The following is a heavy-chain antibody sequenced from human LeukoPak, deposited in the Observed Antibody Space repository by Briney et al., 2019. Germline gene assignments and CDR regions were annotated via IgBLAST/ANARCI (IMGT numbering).Heavy chain of an antibody. CDR1: GFTFSSYA. V-gene: IGHV3-23*01. CDR3: AKWAYIVVVPAAYFDY. Sequence: GGSLRLSCAASGFTFSSYAISWVRQAPGKGLEWVSAISGSGGSTYYADSVKGRFTISRDNSKNTLYLQMNSLRAEDTAVYYCAKWAYIVVVPAAYFDYWGQGTLVTVSS. D-gene: IGHD2-2*01. CDR2: ISGSGGST. J-gene: IGHJ4*02.